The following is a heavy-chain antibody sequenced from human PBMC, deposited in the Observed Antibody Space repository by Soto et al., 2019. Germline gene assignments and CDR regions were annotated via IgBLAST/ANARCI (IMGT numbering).Heavy chain of an antibody. V-gene: IGHV4-30-4*01. CDR1: LGAPPGGEYS. Sequence: QMYRQGCGAEDLKTSHTLCPTCALSLGAPPGGEYSSGWRRQRPEESVAWVGYISYSGSTYYNPSLKSRTTISVDTSKTQLSLKVSSVTAADTAVYFCARPRSGYDLGYWGQGTLVTVSS. CDR3: ARPRSGYDLGY. CDR2: ISYSGST. J-gene: IGHJ4*02. D-gene: IGHD5-12*01.